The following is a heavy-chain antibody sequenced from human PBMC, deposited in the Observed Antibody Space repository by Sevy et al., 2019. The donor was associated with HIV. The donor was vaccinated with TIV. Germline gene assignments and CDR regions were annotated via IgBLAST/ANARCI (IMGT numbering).Heavy chain of an antibody. J-gene: IGHJ4*02. CDR1: GFTFSKYS. D-gene: IGHD2-8*01. CDR3: AREGCTKPHDY. CDR2: LFFGCGEI. V-gene: IGHV3-23*01. Sequence: GGSLRLSCAASGFTFSKYSMSWVRQPPGKGLEWVSTLFFGCGEINYADSVKGRFTISRDNSKCSVYLQMNNLRPEDTAVYYCAREGCTKPHDYWGQGTLVTVSS.